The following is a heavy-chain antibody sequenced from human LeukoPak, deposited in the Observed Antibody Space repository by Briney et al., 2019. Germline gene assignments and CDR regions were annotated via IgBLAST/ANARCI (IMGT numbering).Heavy chain of an antibody. D-gene: IGHD1-26*01. J-gene: IGHJ4*02. Sequence: ASVKVSCKASGGTFSSYAISWVRQAPGQGLEWMGGIIPIFGTANYAQKFQGRVTITTDESTSTAYMELSSLRSEDTAVYYCARGTLVGATLGGNDYWGQGTLVTVSS. CDR3: ARGTLVGATLGGNDY. CDR2: IIPIFGTA. V-gene: IGHV1-69*05. CDR1: GGTFSSYA.